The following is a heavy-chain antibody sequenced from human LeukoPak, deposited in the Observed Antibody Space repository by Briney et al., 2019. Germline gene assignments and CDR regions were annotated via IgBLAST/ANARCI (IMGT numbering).Heavy chain of an antibody. CDR2: ISWNSGSI. V-gene: IGHV3-9*03. CDR1: GFTFDDYA. J-gene: IGHJ4*02. Sequence: SLRLSCAASGFTFDDYAMHWVRQAPGKGLEWVSGISWNSGSIGYADSVKGRFTISRDNAKNSLYLQMNSLRAEDMALYYCAKGSGIAARPGYYFDYWGQGTLVTVSS. D-gene: IGHD6-6*01. CDR3: AKGSGIAARPGYYFDY.